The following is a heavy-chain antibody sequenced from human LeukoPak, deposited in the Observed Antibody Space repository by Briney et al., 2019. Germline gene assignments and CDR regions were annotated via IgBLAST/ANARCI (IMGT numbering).Heavy chain of an antibody. Sequence: GGSLRLSCAASGFTFSSYWMHWVRQPPGKGLVWVSRINTDGSSTYYADSVKGRFTISRDNAKNTLYLQMNSLRVEDTAVYYCTSSGAMSYGDYQWGQGSLVTVSS. D-gene: IGHD4-17*01. J-gene: IGHJ4*02. V-gene: IGHV3-74*01. CDR1: GFTFSSYW. CDR2: INTDGSST. CDR3: TSSGAMSYGDYQ.